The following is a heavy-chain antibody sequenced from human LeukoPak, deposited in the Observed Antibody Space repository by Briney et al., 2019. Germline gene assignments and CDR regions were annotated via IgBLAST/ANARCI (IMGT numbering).Heavy chain of an antibody. D-gene: IGHD6-19*01. CDR2: IYSGGST. Sequence: GGSLRLSCAASGFTVSSNYMSWVRQAPGKGLEWVSVIYSGGSTYYADSVKGRFTISRDNSKNTLYLQMNSLRAADTAVYYCARDLYSSGWLGGYYYYYMDVWGKGTTVTISS. CDR3: ARDLYSSGWLGGYYYYYMDV. CDR1: GFTVSSNY. V-gene: IGHV3-53*01. J-gene: IGHJ6*03.